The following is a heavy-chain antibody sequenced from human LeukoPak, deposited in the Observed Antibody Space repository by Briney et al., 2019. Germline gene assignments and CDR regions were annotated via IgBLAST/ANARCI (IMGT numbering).Heavy chain of an antibody. D-gene: IGHD2-21*02. Sequence: KSSETLSLTCAVYGGSFSGYYWSWIRQPPGKGLEWIGEINHSGSTNYNPSLKSRVTISVDTSKNQFSLKLSSVTAADTAVYYCATLSCGGDCYSDYWGQGTLVTVSS. CDR3: ATLSCGGDCYSDY. CDR2: INHSGST. V-gene: IGHV4-34*01. CDR1: GGSFSGYY. J-gene: IGHJ4*02.